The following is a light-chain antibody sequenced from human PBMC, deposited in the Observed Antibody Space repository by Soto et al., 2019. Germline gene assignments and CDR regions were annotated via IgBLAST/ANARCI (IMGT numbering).Light chain of an antibody. CDR1: QSVDIN. J-gene: IGKJ1*01. CDR2: GAS. CDR3: QQSRNWPRT. Sequence: EIVLPKSPATLCMSPGDRVTLSYTASQSVDINLAWYQQKDGQAPRLLVYGASTKATDMPGRFSGRVSGTEGTITINNLQSEDGSVYYCQQSRNWPRTFGQGTKVDIK. V-gene: IGKV3-15*01.